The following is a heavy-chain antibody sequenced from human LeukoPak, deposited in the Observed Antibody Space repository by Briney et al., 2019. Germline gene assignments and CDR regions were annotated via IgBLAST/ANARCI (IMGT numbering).Heavy chain of an antibody. V-gene: IGHV1-18*01. D-gene: IGHD1-26*01. Sequence: ASVKVSCKASGYTFTSYGISWVRQAPGQGLEWMGWISAYNGNTNYAQKFQGRVTITADESTSTAYMELSSLRSEDTAVYYCATVRGSSNWFDPWGQGTLVTVSS. CDR1: GYTFTSYG. J-gene: IGHJ5*02. CDR2: ISAYNGNT. CDR3: ATVRGSSNWFDP.